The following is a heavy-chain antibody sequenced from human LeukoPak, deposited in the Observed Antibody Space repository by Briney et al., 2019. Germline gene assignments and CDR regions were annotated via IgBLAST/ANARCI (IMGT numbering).Heavy chain of an antibody. CDR1: GYTFTSNY. CDR2: IYPRDGST. V-gene: IGHV1-46*01. CDR3: ARDQEGFDY. Sequence: ASMTVSCKASGYTFTSNYIHWVRQAPGQGLEWMGMIYPRDGSTSYAQKFQGRVTVTRDTSTSTVHMELSGLRSEDTAVYYCARDQEGFDYWGQGTLVTVSS. J-gene: IGHJ4*02.